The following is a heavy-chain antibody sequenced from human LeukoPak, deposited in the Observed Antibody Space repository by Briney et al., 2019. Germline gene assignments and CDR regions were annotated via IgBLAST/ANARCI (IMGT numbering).Heavy chain of an antibody. CDR1: GYIFSNYW. J-gene: IGHJ3*02. CDR3: ARRGQANAFDI. CDR2: IYPGDSDT. V-gene: IGHV5-51*01. D-gene: IGHD3-10*01. Sequence: GESLKISCKGSGYIFSNYWIGWVRQMPGKGLEWMGIIYPGDSDTRYSPSFQGQVTISADKSISTAYLQWSSLKASDTAMYYCARRGQANAFDIWGQGTMATVSS.